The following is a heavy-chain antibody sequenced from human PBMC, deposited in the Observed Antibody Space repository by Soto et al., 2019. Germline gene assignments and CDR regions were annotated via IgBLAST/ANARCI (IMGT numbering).Heavy chain of an antibody. J-gene: IGHJ5*02. D-gene: IGHD3-10*01. CDR2: IGTSSTYI. Sequence: EVQLVESGGGLVQPGGSLRLSCAASGFTSSSSPMNWLRQAPGKGLEWVSYIGTSSTYIHYADSVKGRFTISRDDAKTSLYLQMDSLRDEDTAVYYCARDVWAYGSGSHYNNGFYPWGQEPWSASPQ. V-gene: IGHV3-48*02. CDR3: ARDVWAYGSGSHYNNGFYP. CDR1: GFTSSSSP.